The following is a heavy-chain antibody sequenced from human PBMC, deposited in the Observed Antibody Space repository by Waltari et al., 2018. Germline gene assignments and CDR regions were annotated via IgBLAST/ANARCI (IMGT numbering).Heavy chain of an antibody. J-gene: IGHJ5*02. CDR1: GYSFTSYW. CDR2: IYPGDSDT. CDR3: ARVYSSSWPPGWFDP. D-gene: IGHD6-13*01. Sequence: EVQLVQSGAEVKKPGESLKISCKGSGYSFTSYWIGWWRQMPGKGLEWVGIIYPGDSDTRYSPSFQGQVTISADKSISTAYLQWSSLKASDTAMYYCARVYSSSWPPGWFDPWGQGTLVTVSS. V-gene: IGHV5-51*01.